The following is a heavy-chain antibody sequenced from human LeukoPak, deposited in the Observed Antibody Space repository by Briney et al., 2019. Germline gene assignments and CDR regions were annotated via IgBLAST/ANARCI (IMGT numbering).Heavy chain of an antibody. J-gene: IGHJ4*02. CDR3: TRVATITPFDY. D-gene: IGHD5-12*01. Sequence: GGSLRLSCSASGFTFSSYAMHWVRQAPGKGLEYVSAITTNGGSTYYADSVKGRFTISRDNSKNTLYLQMNSLNTEDTAVYYCTRVATITPFDYWGQGTLVTVSS. V-gene: IGHV3-64*04. CDR1: GFTFSSYA. CDR2: ITTNGGST.